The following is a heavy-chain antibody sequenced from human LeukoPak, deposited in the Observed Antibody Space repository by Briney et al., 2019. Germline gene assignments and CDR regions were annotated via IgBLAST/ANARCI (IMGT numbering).Heavy chain of an antibody. CDR3: ARARVYAFDI. Sequence: GGSLRLSCAASGFIFSSYWMSWVRQAPGKGLEWVANIKQDGSEKYYVDSVKGRFTISRDNAKNSLYLQMNSLRVEDTAVYYCARARVYAFDIWGQGTMVTVSS. CDR2: IKQDGSEK. V-gene: IGHV3-7*04. J-gene: IGHJ3*02. CDR1: GFIFSSYW.